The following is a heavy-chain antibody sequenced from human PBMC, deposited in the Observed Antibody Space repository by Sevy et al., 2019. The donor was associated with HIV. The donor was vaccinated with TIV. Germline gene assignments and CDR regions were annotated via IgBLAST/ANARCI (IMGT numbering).Heavy chain of an antibody. Sequence: GGSLRLSCAASGFTFSDHYMEWVRQAPGKGLEWVGRSRNKANSYTTEYAASVKGRFTISRDESKNSMYLQMNSLKTEDTAVYYCTSKLDGSFDSWGQGTLVTVSS. D-gene: IGHD3-10*01. J-gene: IGHJ4*02. CDR2: SRNKANSYTT. CDR3: TSKLDGSFDS. CDR1: GFTFSDHY. V-gene: IGHV3-72*01.